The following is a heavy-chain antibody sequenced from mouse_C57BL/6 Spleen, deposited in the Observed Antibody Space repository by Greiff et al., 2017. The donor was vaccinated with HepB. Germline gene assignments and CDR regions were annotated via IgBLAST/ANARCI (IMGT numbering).Heavy chain of an antibody. J-gene: IGHJ2*01. CDR3: ANGDIYYGNSYYFDY. CDR2: ISYDGSN. CDR1: GYSITSGYY. Sequence: EVKLQESGPGLVKPSQSLSLTCSVTGYSITSGYYWNWIRQFPGNKLEWMGYISYDGSNNYNPSLKNRISITRDTSKNQFFLKLNSVTTEDTATYYCANGDIYYGNSYYFDYWGQGTTLTVSS. V-gene: IGHV3-6*01. D-gene: IGHD2-1*01.